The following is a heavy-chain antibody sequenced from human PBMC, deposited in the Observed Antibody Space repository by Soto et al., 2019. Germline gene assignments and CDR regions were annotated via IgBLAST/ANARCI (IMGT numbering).Heavy chain of an antibody. V-gene: IGHV3-30*03. CDR3: AGLYVNRWVDGFDF. D-gene: IGHD2-8*01. CDR2: VSFDGSDS. Sequence: GGSLRLSCAASGFLFSIYGLHWVRQAPGKGLEWVAIVSFDGSDSYYADSVKGRFTIFRDNSKNTLYLHMNSLRSDDTAKYYCAGLYVNRWVDGFDFWGQGTMVTVSS. CDR1: GFLFSIYG. J-gene: IGHJ3*01.